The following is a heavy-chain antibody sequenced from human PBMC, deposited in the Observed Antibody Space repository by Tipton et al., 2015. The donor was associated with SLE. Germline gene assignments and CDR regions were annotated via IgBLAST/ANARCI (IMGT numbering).Heavy chain of an antibody. J-gene: IGHJ4*02. CDR3: AARRRGDWGYFDY. CDR2: INHSGST. D-gene: IGHD3-16*01. CDR1: GGSISSYY. Sequence: GLVKPSETLSLTCTVSGGSISSYYWSWIRQPPGKGLEWIGEINHSGSTNYNPSLKSRVTISVDTSKNQFSLKLSSVTAADTAVYYCAARRRGDWGYFDYWGQGTLVTVSS. V-gene: IGHV4-34*01.